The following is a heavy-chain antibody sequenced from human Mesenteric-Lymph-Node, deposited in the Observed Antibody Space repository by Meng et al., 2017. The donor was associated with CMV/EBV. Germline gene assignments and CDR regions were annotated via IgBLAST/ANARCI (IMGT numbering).Heavy chain of an antibody. CDR1: GFSLSTSGGG. J-gene: IGHJ4*02. V-gene: IGHV2-5*02. CDR3: AHSSGIAAAGPFYFDY. Sequence: QITLKESGPTLVKPTQTLKLTCTFSGFSLSTSGGGVGWIRQPPGKALEWLALIYWDDDKRYSPSLKSRLTITKDTSKNQVVLTMTNMDPVDTATYYCAHSSGIAAAGPFYFDYWGQGTLVTVSS. D-gene: IGHD6-13*01. CDR2: IYWDDDK.